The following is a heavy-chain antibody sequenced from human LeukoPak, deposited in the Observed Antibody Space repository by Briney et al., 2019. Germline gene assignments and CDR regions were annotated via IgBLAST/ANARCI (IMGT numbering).Heavy chain of an antibody. Sequence: ASVRVSCKASGYTFTSYGISWVRQAPGQGLEWMGWISAYNGNTNYAQKLQGRVTMTTDTSTSTAYMELRSLRPDDTAVYYCARSDLGTPVAFDIWGKGTMVTVSS. CDR3: ARSDLGTPVAFDI. J-gene: IGHJ3*02. CDR2: ISAYNGNT. D-gene: IGHD1-1*01. CDR1: GYTFTSYG. V-gene: IGHV1-18*01.